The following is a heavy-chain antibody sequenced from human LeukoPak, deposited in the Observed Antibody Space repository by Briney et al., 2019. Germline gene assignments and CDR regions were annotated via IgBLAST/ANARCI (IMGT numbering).Heavy chain of an antibody. Sequence: SQTLSLTCAISGDSVSSNSAAWNWIRQSPSRGLEWLGRTYYRSKWYNDYAVSVKSRITINPDTSKNQFSLQLNSVTPGDTAVYYCARGGYCSSTSCYTWYGMDVWGQGTTVTVSS. J-gene: IGHJ6*02. V-gene: IGHV6-1*01. CDR2: TYYRSKWYN. CDR1: GDSVSSNSAA. CDR3: ARGGYCSSTSCYTWYGMDV. D-gene: IGHD2-2*02.